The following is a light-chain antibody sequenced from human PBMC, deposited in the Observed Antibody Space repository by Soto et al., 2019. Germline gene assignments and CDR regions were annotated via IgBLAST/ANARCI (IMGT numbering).Light chain of an antibody. CDR1: QSVSSN. J-gene: IGKJ5*01. CDR3: QQYNNWPPKGT. V-gene: IGKV3-15*01. Sequence: IVMTQSPATLSVSPWERATLSCRASQSVSSNLAWYQQKPGQAPRLLIYGASTRATGIPARFSGSGSGTEFTLTISSLQSEDFAVYYCQQYNNWPPKGTFGQGTRLEIK. CDR2: GAS.